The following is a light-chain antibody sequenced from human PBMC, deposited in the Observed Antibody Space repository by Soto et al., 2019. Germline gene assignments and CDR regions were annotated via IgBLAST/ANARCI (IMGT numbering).Light chain of an antibody. V-gene: IGKV3-20*01. Sequence: ENVLTQSPGTLSLSPGERATLSCRASQSISSRYVAWYQQKPGQAPRILMYGASTRAPGIPDRFSGGGSGTDFTLTISRLEPEDFAVYYCQQYATTLWTFGQGTKVPIK. CDR1: QSISSRY. CDR3: QQYATTLWT. J-gene: IGKJ1*01. CDR2: GAS.